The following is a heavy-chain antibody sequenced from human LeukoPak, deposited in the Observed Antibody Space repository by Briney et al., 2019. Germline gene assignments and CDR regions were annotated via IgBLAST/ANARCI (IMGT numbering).Heavy chain of an antibody. V-gene: IGHV3-7*01. CDR3: ARDRITMVRGVLDV. CDR1: GFTFSSYW. D-gene: IGHD3-10*01. CDR2: IKQDGSEK. Sequence: GGSLRLSCAASGFTFSSYWMSWVRQAPGKGLEWVANIKQDGSEKYYVDSVKGRFTISRDNAKNSLYLQMNSLRAEDTAVYYCARDRITMVRGVLDVWGQGTTVTVSS. J-gene: IGHJ6*02.